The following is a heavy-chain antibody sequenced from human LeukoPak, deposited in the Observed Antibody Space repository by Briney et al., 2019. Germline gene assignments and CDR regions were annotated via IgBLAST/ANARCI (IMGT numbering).Heavy chain of an antibody. D-gene: IGHD5-18*01. CDR2: IIPIFGTA. V-gene: IGHV1-69*13. J-gene: IGHJ4*02. CDR3: ARDLGGPDTAMDIDY. CDR1: GGTFSSYA. Sequence: GASVKVSCKASGGTFSSYAISWVRQAPGQGLEWMGGIIPIFGTANYAQKFQGRVTITADESTSTAYMELSSLRSEDTAVYYCARDLGGPDTAMDIDYWGQGTLVTVSS.